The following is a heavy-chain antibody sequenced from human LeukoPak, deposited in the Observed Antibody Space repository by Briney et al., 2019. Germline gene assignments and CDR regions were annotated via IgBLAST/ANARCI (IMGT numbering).Heavy chain of an antibody. CDR1: GFTFSSYS. V-gene: IGHV3-48*01. CDR2: ISSSSSTI. Sequence: GGSLRLSCAASGFTFSSYSMNWVRQAPGKGLEWVSYISSSSSTIYYADSVKGRFTFSRDNAKNSLYLQMNSLRAEDTAVYYCARDQSGYYLSPHFDYWGQGTLVTVSS. D-gene: IGHD3-22*01. J-gene: IGHJ4*02. CDR3: ARDQSGYYLSPHFDY.